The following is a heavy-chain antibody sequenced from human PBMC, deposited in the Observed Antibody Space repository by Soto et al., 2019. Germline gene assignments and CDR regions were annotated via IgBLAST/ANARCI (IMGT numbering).Heavy chain of an antibody. J-gene: IGHJ6*02. CDR3: AVPSIAASYYYYYGMDV. V-gene: IGHV1-69*13. D-gene: IGHD6-6*01. CDR1: GGTFSSYA. CDR2: IIPIFGTA. Sequence: SVKVSCKASGGTFSSYAISWVRQAPGQGLEWMGGIIPIFGTANYAQKFQGRATITADESTSTAYMELSSLRSEDTAVYYCAVPSIAASYYYYYGMDVWGQGTTVTVSS.